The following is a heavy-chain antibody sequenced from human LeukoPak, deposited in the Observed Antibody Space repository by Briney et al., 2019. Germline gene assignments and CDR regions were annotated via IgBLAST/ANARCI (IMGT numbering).Heavy chain of an antibody. CDR2: IYYSGST. D-gene: IGHD3-3*01. Sequence: SETLSLTCTVSVGSISSYYWRWIGQPPGKGLEWIGYIYYSGSTNYNPSLKSRVTISVDTSKNQFSLKLSSVTAADTAVYYCARELVDDFWSGRAWFDPWGQGTLVTVSS. J-gene: IGHJ5*02. CDR3: ARELVDDFWSGRAWFDP. CDR1: VGSISSYY. V-gene: IGHV4-59*01.